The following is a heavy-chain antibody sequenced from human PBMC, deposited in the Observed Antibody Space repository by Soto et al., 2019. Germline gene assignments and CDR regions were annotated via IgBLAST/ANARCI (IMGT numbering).Heavy chain of an antibody. Sequence: QLQLQESGPGLVKPSETLSLTCTVSGGSISSSSYYWGWIRQTPGKGLEWIGSIYYSGSTYYNPSLKSRVTTSVDTSKNQFSLKLRSVTAADSAVYYCARYEFLEPFDPWGQGTLVTVSS. CDR3: ARYEFLEPFDP. CDR2: IYYSGST. D-gene: IGHD3-3*01. CDR1: GGSISSSSYY. J-gene: IGHJ5*02. V-gene: IGHV4-39*01.